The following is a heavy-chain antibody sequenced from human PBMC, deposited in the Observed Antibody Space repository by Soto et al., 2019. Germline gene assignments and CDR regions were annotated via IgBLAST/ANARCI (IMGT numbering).Heavy chain of an antibody. CDR1: GGTFSSYA. V-gene: IGHV1-69*13. CDR3: AREGIAVAVGFAPHDAFDI. J-gene: IGHJ3*02. D-gene: IGHD6-19*01. Sequence: SVKVSCKASGGTFSSYAISWVRQAPEQGLEWMGGIIPIFGTANYAQKFQGRVTITADESTSTAYMELSSLRSADTAVYYCAREGIAVAVGFAPHDAFDIWGQGTMVTVSS. CDR2: IIPIFGTA.